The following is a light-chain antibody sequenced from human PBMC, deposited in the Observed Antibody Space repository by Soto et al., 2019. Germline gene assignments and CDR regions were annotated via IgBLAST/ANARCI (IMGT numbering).Light chain of an antibody. V-gene: IGKV3-20*01. CDR3: QQYGSSPPT. CDR1: QSVSSSY. CDR2: GAS. J-gene: IGKJ1*01. Sequence: EIVLTQSPATLSLSPGDRATLSCRASQSVSSSYLAWYQQKPGQAPRLLIYGASSRATGIPDRFSGSGSGTDFTLTISRLEPEDFAVYYCQQYGSSPPTFGQGTKVDI.